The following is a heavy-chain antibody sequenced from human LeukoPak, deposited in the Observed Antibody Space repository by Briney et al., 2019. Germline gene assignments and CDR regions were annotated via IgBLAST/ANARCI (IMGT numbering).Heavy chain of an antibody. V-gene: IGHV3-11*01. J-gene: IGHJ3*02. CDR1: GFTFSDYY. Sequence: GSLRLSCAASGFTFSDYYMSWIRQAPGKGLEWVSYISSSGSTIYYADSVKGRFTIPRDNAKNSLYLQMNSLRAEDTAVYYCARRPNADCSSTSCYAFDIWGQGTMVTVSS. CDR2: ISSSGSTI. D-gene: IGHD2-2*01. CDR3: ARRPNADCSSTSCYAFDI.